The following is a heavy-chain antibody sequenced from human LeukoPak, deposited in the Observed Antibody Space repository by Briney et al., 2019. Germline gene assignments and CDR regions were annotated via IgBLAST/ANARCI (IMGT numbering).Heavy chain of an antibody. CDR3: ARMVVVPAARYRHYYYYGMDV. Sequence: SETLSLTCTVSGGSISSYYWSWIRQPPGKGLEWIGYIYYSGSTNYNPSLKSRVTISVDTSKNRFSLKLSSVTAADTAVYYCARMVVVPAARYRHYYYYGMDVWGQGTTVTVSS. V-gene: IGHV4-59*01. D-gene: IGHD2-2*01. CDR1: GGSISSYY. CDR2: IYYSGST. J-gene: IGHJ6*02.